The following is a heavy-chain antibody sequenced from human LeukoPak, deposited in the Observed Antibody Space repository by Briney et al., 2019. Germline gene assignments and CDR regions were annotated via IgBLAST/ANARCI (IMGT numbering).Heavy chain of an antibody. CDR3: ARGNSWSDY. D-gene: IGHD6-13*01. J-gene: IGHJ4*02. CDR2: ISSSGFTI. CDR1: GFTFSSYE. V-gene: IGHV3-48*03. Sequence: SGGSLRLSCAASGFTFSSYEMNWVRQAPGKGLEWVSYISSSGFTIYYADSVKGRFTISRGNAKNSLYLQMNSLRAEDTAVYYCARGNSWSDYWGQGTLVTVSS.